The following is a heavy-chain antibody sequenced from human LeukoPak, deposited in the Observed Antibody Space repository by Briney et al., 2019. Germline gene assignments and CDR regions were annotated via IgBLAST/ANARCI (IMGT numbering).Heavy chain of an antibody. CDR2: IKSKADGETT. CDR3: STSGSVEATRANY. J-gene: IGHJ4*02. CDR1: GFTVSNAW. Sequence: PGGSLRLSCAASGFTVSNAWMSWVRQAPGKGLEWVGRIKSKADGETTDFPAPVKGRFTLSRDDSKNTLYMQMTSLKIEDTAVYYCSTSGSVEATRANYWGQGTLVTVSS. V-gene: IGHV3-15*01. D-gene: IGHD1-26*01.